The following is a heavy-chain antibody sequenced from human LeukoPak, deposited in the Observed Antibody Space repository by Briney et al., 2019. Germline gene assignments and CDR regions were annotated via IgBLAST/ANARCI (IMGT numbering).Heavy chain of an antibody. D-gene: IGHD2-15*01. J-gene: IGHJ4*02. CDR1: GGSISSSSYY. CDR2: IYYSGST. V-gene: IGHV4-39*01. Sequence: SETLSLTCTVSGGSISSSSYYWGWIRQPPGKGLEWIGCIYYSGSTYYNPSLKSQVTISVDTSKNQFSLKLSSVTAADTAVYYCARQWHGGDYWGQGTLVTVSS. CDR3: ARQWHGGDY.